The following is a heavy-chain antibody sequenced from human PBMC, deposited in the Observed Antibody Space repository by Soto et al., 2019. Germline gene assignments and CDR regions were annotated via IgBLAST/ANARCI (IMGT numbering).Heavy chain of an antibody. J-gene: IGHJ4*02. Sequence: GGSLRLSCAASGFTFDDYAMHWVRQAPGKGLEWVSGISWNSGSIGYADSVKGRFTISRDNAKNSLYLQMNSLRAEDTALYYCAKGSAAPFGEDYFDYWGQGTLVTVSS. CDR2: ISWNSGSI. CDR3: AKGSAAPFGEDYFDY. D-gene: IGHD6-13*01. CDR1: GFTFDDYA. V-gene: IGHV3-9*01.